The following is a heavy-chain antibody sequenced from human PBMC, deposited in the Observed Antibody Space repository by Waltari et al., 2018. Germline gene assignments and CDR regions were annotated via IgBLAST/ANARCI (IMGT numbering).Heavy chain of an antibody. CDR3: VRLAATGSPYFDS. CDR1: GLTSSAHS. D-gene: IGHD6-13*01. Sequence: EVHLVESGGGLVQPGGSLRLSCVASGLTSSAHSMDWVRKAPGKGLEWVGHIRNKANSYSTEHAASVEGRFTISRDDSKDSLYLQMNSLEIEDTGVYYCVRLAATGSPYFDSWGQGTLVTVSS. V-gene: IGHV3-72*01. CDR2: IRNKANSYST. J-gene: IGHJ4*02.